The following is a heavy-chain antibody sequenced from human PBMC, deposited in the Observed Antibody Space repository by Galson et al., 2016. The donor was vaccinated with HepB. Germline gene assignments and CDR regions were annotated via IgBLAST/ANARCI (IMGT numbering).Heavy chain of an antibody. CDR2: IYYSGST. D-gene: IGHD6-13*01. Sequence: SETLSLTCTVSGGSISSSSYYWGWIRQPPGKGLELIGSIYYSGSTYYNPSLKSRVTISVDTSKNQFSLKLSSVPAADTAVYYCARLEAADPLLYYGMDVWGQGTTVTVPS. CDR1: GGSISSSSYY. CDR3: ARLEAADPLLYYGMDV. V-gene: IGHV4-39*01. J-gene: IGHJ6*02.